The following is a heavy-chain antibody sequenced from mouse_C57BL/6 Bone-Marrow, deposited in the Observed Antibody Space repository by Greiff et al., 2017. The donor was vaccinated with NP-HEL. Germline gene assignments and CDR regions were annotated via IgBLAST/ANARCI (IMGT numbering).Heavy chain of an antibody. D-gene: IGHD4-1*01. CDR1: GYTFTDYY. Sequence: VQLQQSGPELVKPGASVKISCKASGYTFTDYYMNWVKQSHGKSLEWIGDINPNNGGTSYNQKFKGKATLTVDKSSSTAYMELRSLTSEDSAVYYCARGGPWGFDYWGQGTTLTVSS. CDR2: INPNNGGT. J-gene: IGHJ2*01. V-gene: IGHV1-26*01. CDR3: ARGGPWGFDY.